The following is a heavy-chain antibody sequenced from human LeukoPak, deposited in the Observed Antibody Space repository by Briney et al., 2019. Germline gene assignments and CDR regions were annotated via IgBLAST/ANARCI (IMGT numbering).Heavy chain of an antibody. CDR1: GFIFSSYA. CDR3: LGGAFDI. CDR2: ISYDGSNK. D-gene: IGHD3-16*01. Sequence: RPGRSLRLSCAASGFIFSSYAMHWVRQAPGKGLEWVAVISYDGSNKYYADSVKGRFTISRDNSKNTLYLQMNSLRAEDTAVYYCLGGAFDIWGQGTMVTVSS. J-gene: IGHJ3*02. V-gene: IGHV3-30-3*01.